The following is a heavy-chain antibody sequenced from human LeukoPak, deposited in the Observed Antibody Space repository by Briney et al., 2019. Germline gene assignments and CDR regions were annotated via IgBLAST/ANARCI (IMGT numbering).Heavy chain of an antibody. D-gene: IGHD3-10*01. CDR3: ARAPHGSGYGMDV. J-gene: IGHJ6*02. CDR2: ISSTSEHI. Sequence: GGSLRLSCAASGFTFSNYNMYWVRQAPGKGLEWVSSISSTSEHIYYADSVKGRFTISRDNAKNSLYLQMNSLRAEDTAVYYCARAPHGSGYGMDVWGQGTTVTVSS. V-gene: IGHV3-21*01. CDR1: GFTFSNYN.